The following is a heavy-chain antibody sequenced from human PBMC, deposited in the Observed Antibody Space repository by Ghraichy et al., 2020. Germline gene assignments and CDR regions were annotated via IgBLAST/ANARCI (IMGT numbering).Heavy chain of an antibody. J-gene: IGHJ4*02. CDR1: GFTFSSNW. Sequence: GGSLRLSCAASGFTFSSNWMSWVRQAPGKGLEWVATIKQDGSEKYYVDSVKGRFTISRDNAKNSLYLQMNSLRAEDTAVYYCARDRRITIFGVVTYWGQGTLVSVSS. CDR3: ARDRRITIFGVVTY. CDR2: IKQDGSEK. D-gene: IGHD3-3*01. V-gene: IGHV3-7*01.